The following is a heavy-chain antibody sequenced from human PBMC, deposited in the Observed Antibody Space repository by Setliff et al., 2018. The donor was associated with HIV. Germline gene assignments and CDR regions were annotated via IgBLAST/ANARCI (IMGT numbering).Heavy chain of an antibody. CDR3: ARHASYYDILTGYQYGPFDY. D-gene: IGHD3-9*01. J-gene: IGHJ4*02. CDR1: GGSISSYY. CDR2: IYYSGST. V-gene: IGHV4-59*08. Sequence: SETLSLTCTVSGGSISSYYWSWMRQPPGKGLEWIGYIYYSGSTNYNPSLKSRVTISVDTSKNQFSLKLSSVTAADTAVYYCARHASYYDILTGYQYGPFDYWGQGSLVTV.